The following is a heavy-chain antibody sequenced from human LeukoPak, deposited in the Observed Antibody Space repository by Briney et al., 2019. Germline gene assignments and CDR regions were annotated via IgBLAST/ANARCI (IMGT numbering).Heavy chain of an antibody. Sequence: SETLSLTCTVSGGPIYSYYWSWIRQTAGKVLEWMGPLYPCVSTNYNPSLKSRVTMSVDTSKNQFPLKLSAVTAADTAVYYCARLKFYDSTGYSPGHYMDVWGKGTTVTVSS. CDR2: LYPCVST. D-gene: IGHD3-22*01. V-gene: IGHV4-4*07. CDR1: GGPIYSYY. CDR3: ARLKFYDSTGYSPGHYMDV. J-gene: IGHJ6*03.